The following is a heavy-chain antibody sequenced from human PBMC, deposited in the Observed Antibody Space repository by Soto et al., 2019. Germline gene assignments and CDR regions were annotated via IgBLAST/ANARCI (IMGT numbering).Heavy chain of an antibody. CDR1: GFTFSSYA. D-gene: IGHD3-22*01. V-gene: IGHV3-30-3*01. CDR2: ISYDGSNK. CDR3: ARDITKIVVVITRARGMEV. J-gene: IGHJ6*01. Sequence: GGSLRLSCAASGFTFSSYAMHWVRQAPGKGLEWVAVISYDGSNKYYADSVKGRFTISRDNSKNTLYLQMNSLRDEDTAVYYCARDITKIVVVITRARGMEVWGLGNTVTVAS.